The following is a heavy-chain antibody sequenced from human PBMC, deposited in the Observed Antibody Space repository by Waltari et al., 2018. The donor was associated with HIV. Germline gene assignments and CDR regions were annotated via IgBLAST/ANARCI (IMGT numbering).Heavy chain of an antibody. CDR2: IYPGDSNT. V-gene: IGHV5-51*01. D-gene: IGHD2-15*01. Sequence: EVQLVQSGAEVKKPGESLKISCKGSGYNFDKYWIGWVRQMPGKGLEWMGIIYPGDSNTRYSPSVQGQVTFSADKSITTAYLQLSNLKASDTAMYYCARHGVVDGNDSYGMDVWGQGTTVTVSS. CDR1: GYNFDKYW. CDR3: ARHGVVDGNDSYGMDV. J-gene: IGHJ6*02.